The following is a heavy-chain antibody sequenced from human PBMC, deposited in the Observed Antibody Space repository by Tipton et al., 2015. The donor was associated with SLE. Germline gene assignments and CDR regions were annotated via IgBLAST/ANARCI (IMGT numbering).Heavy chain of an antibody. D-gene: IGHD1-1*01. CDR1: GDSISTSIYY. CDR3: ARDWRGDRANDEHGLDI. J-gene: IGHJ3*02. Sequence: TLSLTCAVSGDSISTSIYYWGWVRHPPGKGLAWIGSIDYSGSGSTFYNPSLKSRVTISVDASKNQFSLKLGSLTAAGTAVYFCARDWRGDRANDEHGLDICGPGTMVTVSS. V-gene: IGHV4-39*07. CDR2: IDYSGSGST.